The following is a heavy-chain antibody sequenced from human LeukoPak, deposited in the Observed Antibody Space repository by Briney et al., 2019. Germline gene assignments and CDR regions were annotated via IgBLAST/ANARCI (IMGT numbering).Heavy chain of an antibody. Sequence: PGKSLRLSCAASGFTFSNYAMHWVRQAPGKGLEWVAGISYDGGDKHYADSVKGRITLSRDNSEYTLYLQLNSLRAEDTAVYYCARGSSWSRGDFYALDVWGQGTTVTVSS. CDR3: ARGSSWSRGDFYALDV. V-gene: IGHV3-30*04. CDR1: GFTFSNYA. D-gene: IGHD6-13*01. J-gene: IGHJ6*02. CDR2: ISYDGGDK.